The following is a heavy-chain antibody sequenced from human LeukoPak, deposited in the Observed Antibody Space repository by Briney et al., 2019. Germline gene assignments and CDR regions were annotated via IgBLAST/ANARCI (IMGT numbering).Heavy chain of an antibody. Sequence: PEGSLRLSCAASGFTFSSYAMHWVRQAPGKGLEWVAVISYDGSNKYYADSVKGRFTISRDNPKNTLYLQMNSLRAEDTAVYYCAREGVAQLDYWGQGTLVTVSS. CDR1: GFTFSSYA. CDR2: ISYDGSNK. D-gene: IGHD3-3*01. CDR3: AREGVAQLDY. V-gene: IGHV3-30-3*01. J-gene: IGHJ4*02.